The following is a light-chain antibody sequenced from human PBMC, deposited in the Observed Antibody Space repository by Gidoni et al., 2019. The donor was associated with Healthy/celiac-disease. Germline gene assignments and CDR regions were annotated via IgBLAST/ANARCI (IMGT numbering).Light chain of an antibody. CDR2: AAS. CDR1: QGISSS. CDR3: QKYNTAPWT. Sequence: DIQMTQSPSSLSASVGDRVTITCRASQGISSSLAWNQQQPGKVPKLLIYAASTLQSGVPSRFSGSGSGTDFTLTISSLQPEDVATYYCQKYNTAPWTFGQGTKVEIK. J-gene: IGKJ1*01. V-gene: IGKV1-27*01.